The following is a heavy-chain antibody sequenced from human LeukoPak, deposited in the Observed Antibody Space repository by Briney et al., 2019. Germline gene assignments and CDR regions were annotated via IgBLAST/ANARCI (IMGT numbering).Heavy chain of an antibody. CDR3: AKSHIVGPTGAFDY. J-gene: IGHJ4*02. D-gene: IGHD1-26*01. CDR1: GFTFNNFG. Sequence: PGGSLRLSCAASGFTFNNFGLHWVRQAPGKGLEWVASIRYDGSSEYYVDSVKGRFTISRDTSKRTLYLQMNSLRMEDTAVYYCAKSHIVGPTGAFDYWGQGTLVTVSS. CDR2: IRYDGSSE. V-gene: IGHV3-30*02.